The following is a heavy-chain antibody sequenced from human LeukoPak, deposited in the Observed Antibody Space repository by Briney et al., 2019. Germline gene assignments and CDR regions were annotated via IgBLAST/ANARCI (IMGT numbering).Heavy chain of an antibody. J-gene: IGHJ5*02. CDR3: ARDNSVGDIAWWFDP. CDR2: FDPEDGET. Sequence: GASVKVSCKVSGYTLTELSMHWVRQAPGKGLEWMGGFDPEDGETIYAQKFQGRVTITRDMSLRTAYIELSSLRSEDTAVYYCARDNSVGDIAWWFDPWGQGTLVTVSS. V-gene: IGHV1-24*01. D-gene: IGHD3-16*02. CDR1: GYTLTELS.